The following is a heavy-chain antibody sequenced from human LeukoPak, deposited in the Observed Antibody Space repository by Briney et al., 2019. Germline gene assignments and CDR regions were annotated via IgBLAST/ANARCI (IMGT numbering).Heavy chain of an antibody. CDR1: GYTFTSYY. Sequence: ASVKVSCKASGYTFTSYYMHWVRQAPGQGLEWMGIINPSGGSTSYAQKFQGRVTMTRDMSTSTVYMELSSLRSEDTAVYYCARSPRGYYYDSSGYFYYYYYMDVWGKGTTVTVSS. CDR2: INPSGGST. J-gene: IGHJ6*03. D-gene: IGHD3-22*01. V-gene: IGHV1-46*01. CDR3: ARSPRGYYYDSSGYFYYYYYMDV.